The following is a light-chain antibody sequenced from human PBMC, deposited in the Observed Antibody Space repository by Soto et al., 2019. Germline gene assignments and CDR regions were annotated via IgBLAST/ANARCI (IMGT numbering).Light chain of an antibody. Sequence: EIVMTQSPATLSVSPGERATLSCRASQSVSSYLAWYQQKPGLPPSLLIYDASTRATGIPDRFSGSGSGTDFTFTISSMQPADFAVYYCQQYSNWPPLYTFGRGTKLEIK. V-gene: IGKV3-15*01. J-gene: IGKJ2*01. CDR1: QSVSSY. CDR3: QQYSNWPPLYT. CDR2: DAS.